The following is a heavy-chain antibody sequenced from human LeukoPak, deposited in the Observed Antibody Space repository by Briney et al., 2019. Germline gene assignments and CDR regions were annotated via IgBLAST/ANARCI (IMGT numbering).Heavy chain of an antibody. CDR3: ARLDIDAFDI. V-gene: IGHV3-48*03. Sequence: GGSLRLSCAASGFTFSSYEMNWVRQAPGKGLEWVSYISSSGSTIYYADSVKGRYTISRDNAKNSLYLQMNSLRAEDTAVYYCARLDIDAFDIWGQGTMVTVSS. CDR2: ISSSGSTI. CDR1: GFTFSSYE. J-gene: IGHJ3*02. D-gene: IGHD2-15*01.